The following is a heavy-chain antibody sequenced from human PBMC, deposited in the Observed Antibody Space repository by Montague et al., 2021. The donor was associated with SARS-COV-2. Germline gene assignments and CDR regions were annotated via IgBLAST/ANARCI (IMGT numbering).Heavy chain of an antibody. CDR2: IYYSGST. D-gene: IGHD3-3*01. CDR3: ARVRGLTIFGVLGPFDY. Sequence: TLSLTCTVSGGSISSGGYYWGWIRQHPGKGLEWIGYIYYSGSTYYNPSLKSRVTISVDTSKNQFSLKLSSVTAADTAVYYCARVRGLTIFGVLGPFDYWGQGTLVTVSS. CDR1: GGSISSGGYY. V-gene: IGHV4-31*03. J-gene: IGHJ4*02.